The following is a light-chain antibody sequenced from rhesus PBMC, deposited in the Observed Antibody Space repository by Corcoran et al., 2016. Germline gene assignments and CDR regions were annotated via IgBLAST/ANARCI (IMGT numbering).Light chain of an antibody. Sequence: DIQMTQSPSALSASVGDRVTISCRASQNIYSNLAWYQQKPGKAPKLLIYAASSLQTGIPSRFRGNGSGTDFTLTIRSLQPEDSAAYYCQHYYDNPLTFGGGTKVGIK. CDR2: AAS. J-gene: IGKJ4*01. CDR3: QHYYDNPLT. CDR1: QNIYSN. V-gene: IGKV1S12*01.